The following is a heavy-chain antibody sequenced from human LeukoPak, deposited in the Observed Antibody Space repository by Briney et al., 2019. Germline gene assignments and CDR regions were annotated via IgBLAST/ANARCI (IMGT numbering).Heavy chain of an antibody. V-gene: IGHV3-23*01. CDR3: AKDPWQQLIPPFDY. Sequence: PGGSLRLSCAASGFTFSSYAMSWVRQAPGKGLEWASAISGSGGSTYYADSVKGRFTISRDNSKNTLYLQMNSLRAEDTAVYYCAKDPWQQLIPPFDYWGQGTLVTVSS. D-gene: IGHD6-13*01. J-gene: IGHJ4*02. CDR2: ISGSGGST. CDR1: GFTFSSYA.